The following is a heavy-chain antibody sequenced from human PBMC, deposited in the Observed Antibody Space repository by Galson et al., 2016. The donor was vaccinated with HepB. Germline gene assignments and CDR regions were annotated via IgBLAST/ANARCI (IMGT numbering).Heavy chain of an antibody. J-gene: IGHJ4*02. CDR2: IWHDGSNK. CDR3: AREPVRLDDLLTGPPKNPDY. Sequence: SLRLSCAASEFTFSTYGMHWVRQAPGKGLEGVALIWHDGSNKYYADSGKGRFTISRDNAKNSLYLQMNSLRAEDTAVYYCAREPVRLDDLLTGPPKNPDYWGQGTLVTVSS. CDR1: EFTFSTYG. D-gene: IGHD3-9*01. V-gene: IGHV3-33*01.